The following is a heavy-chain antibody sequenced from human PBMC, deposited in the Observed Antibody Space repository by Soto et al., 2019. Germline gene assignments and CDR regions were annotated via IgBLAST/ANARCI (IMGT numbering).Heavy chain of an antibody. V-gene: IGHV1-3*01. CDR1: GYTFSSYA. D-gene: IGHD7-27*01. J-gene: IGHJ4*02. CDR3: ARDTGDGSLDV. CDR2: INAGYGNT. Sequence: QVHLVRSGAEVRKPGASVKVSCKAPGYTFSSYAMHWVRQAPGQRLEWMGWINAGYGNTKSAQKFQDRVTISRDTSASSTYMELTSLESEDTAVYYWARDTGDGSLDVWGQGTLVTVSS.